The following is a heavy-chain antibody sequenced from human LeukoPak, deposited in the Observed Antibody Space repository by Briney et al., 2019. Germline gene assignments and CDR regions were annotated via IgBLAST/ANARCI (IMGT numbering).Heavy chain of an antibody. CDR3: ARGGPIVVVPAAIRFDP. V-gene: IGHV4-59*01. J-gene: IGHJ5*02. D-gene: IGHD2-2*01. CDR2: IYYSGST. CDR1: GGSISSYY. Sequence: TSETLSLTCTVSGGSISSYYWSWIRQPPGKGLEWIGYIYYSGSTNYNPSLKSRVTISVDTSKNQFSLKLSSVTAADTAVYYCARGGPIVVVPAAIRFDPWGQGTLSPSPQ.